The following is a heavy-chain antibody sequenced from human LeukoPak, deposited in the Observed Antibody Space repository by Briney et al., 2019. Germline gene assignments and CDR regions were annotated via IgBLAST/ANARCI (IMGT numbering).Heavy chain of an antibody. Sequence: SETLSLTCTVSGGSISRYYWSWIRQPPGKGLEWIGYIYYSGSTNYNPSLKSRVTISVDTSKNQFSLKLSSVTAADTAVYYCAREYGSGDFDYWGQGTLVTVSS. CDR1: GGSISRYY. J-gene: IGHJ4*02. D-gene: IGHD3-10*01. V-gene: IGHV4-59*01. CDR2: IYYSGST. CDR3: AREYGSGDFDY.